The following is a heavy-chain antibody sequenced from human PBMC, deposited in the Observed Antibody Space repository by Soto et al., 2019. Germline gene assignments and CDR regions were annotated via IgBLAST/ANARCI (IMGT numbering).Heavy chain of an antibody. V-gene: IGHV6-1*01. CDR2: TYYRSKWYN. J-gene: IGHJ6*02. CDR3: ARGIVVVVAATPGDGYYGMDV. D-gene: IGHD2-15*01. Sequence: QSQTLSLTCAISGDSVSSNSAAWNWIRQSPSRGLEWLGRTYYRSKWYNDYAVSVKSRITINPDTSKNQFSLQLNSVTPEDTAVYYCARGIVVVVAATPGDGYYGMDVWGQGTTVTVSS. CDR1: GDSVSSNSAA.